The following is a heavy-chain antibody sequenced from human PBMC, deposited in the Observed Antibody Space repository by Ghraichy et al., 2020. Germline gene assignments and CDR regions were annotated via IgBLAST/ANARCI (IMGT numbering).Heavy chain of an antibody. Sequence: ETLSLTCAVYGGSFSGYYWSWIRQPPGKGLEWIGEINHSGSTNYNPSLKSRVTISVDTSKNQFSLKLSSVTAADTAVYYCARERPRADAFDIWGQGTMVTVSS. D-gene: IGHD3-10*01. CDR2: INHSGST. J-gene: IGHJ3*02. V-gene: IGHV4-34*01. CDR1: GGSFSGYY. CDR3: ARERPRADAFDI.